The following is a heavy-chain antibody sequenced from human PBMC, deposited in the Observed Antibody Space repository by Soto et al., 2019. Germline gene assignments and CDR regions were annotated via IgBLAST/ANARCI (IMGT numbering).Heavy chain of an antibody. CDR3: ARQAFIAARRYYYMDV. CDR2: INYIGTT. Sequence: TSETLSLTCTVSGGSITSNNYYWGWIRQPPGRGLEWIGNINYIGTTYYNPPLKSRATTSVDTSKNQFSLKLSSVTAADTAVYYCARQAFIAARRYYYMDVWGKGTTVTVSS. J-gene: IGHJ6*03. CDR1: GGSITSNNYY. D-gene: IGHD6-6*01. V-gene: IGHV4-39*01.